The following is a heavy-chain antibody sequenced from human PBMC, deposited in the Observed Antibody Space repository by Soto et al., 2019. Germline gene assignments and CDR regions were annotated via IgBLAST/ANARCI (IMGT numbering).Heavy chain of an antibody. D-gene: IGHD3-16*02. CDR3: ARIVESGYTIDFDL. V-gene: IGHV4-30-4*01. J-gene: IGHJ2*01. Sequence: QVQLQESGPGLVKPSQTLSLTCTVPGGSISSGDYYWSWIRQPPGKGLEWIGYIYYSGSTNYNPSLSSRVTISVDTSKNQFSLNLRSVSAADTAVYYCARIVESGYTIDFDLWGRGTLVTVSS. CDR2: IYYSGST. CDR1: GGSISSGDYY.